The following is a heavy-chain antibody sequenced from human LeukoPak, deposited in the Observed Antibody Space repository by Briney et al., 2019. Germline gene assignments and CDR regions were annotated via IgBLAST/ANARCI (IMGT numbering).Heavy chain of an antibody. Sequence: GGSLRLLCAPSGFNFSSYAMRWVRQAPGKGLEWVSAIGGSGGSTYYADCVNGRFTISRDNSKNTLYLQMNGLRAEYRAELCRAKGHSSSWYRSWFDPWGQGTLVTVSS. CDR2: IGGSGGST. CDR1: GFNFSSYA. V-gene: IGHV3-23*01. D-gene: IGHD6-13*01. J-gene: IGHJ5*02. CDR3: AKGHSSSWYRSWFDP.